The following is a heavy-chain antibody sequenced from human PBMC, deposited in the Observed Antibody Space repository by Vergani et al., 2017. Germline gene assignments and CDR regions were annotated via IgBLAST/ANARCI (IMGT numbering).Heavy chain of an antibody. CDR3: ARDEAPTDAFDI. Sequence: QVQLQESGPGLVKPSETLSLTCTVPGGPISSYYWSWIRQPAGKGLEWIGRIYTSGSTNYNPSLKSRVTMSVDTSKNKFSLKLSSVTAADTAVYYCARDEAPTDAFDIWGQGTMVTVSS. CDR1: GGPISSYY. V-gene: IGHV4-4*07. J-gene: IGHJ3*02. CDR2: IYTSGST.